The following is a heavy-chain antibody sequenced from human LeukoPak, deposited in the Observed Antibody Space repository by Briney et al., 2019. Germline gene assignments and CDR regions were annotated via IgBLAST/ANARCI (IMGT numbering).Heavy chain of an antibody. V-gene: IGHV3-21*01. CDR1: GFTFSSYS. D-gene: IGHD6-19*01. CDR2: ISSSSSYI. Sequence: TGGSLRLSCAASGFTFSSYSMNWVRQAPGKGLEWVSSISSSSSYIYYADSVKGRFTISRDNAKNSLYLQMNSLRAEDTAVYYCARDLPIAVVGTAGDYWGQGTLVTVSS. CDR3: ARDLPIAVVGTAGDY. J-gene: IGHJ4*02.